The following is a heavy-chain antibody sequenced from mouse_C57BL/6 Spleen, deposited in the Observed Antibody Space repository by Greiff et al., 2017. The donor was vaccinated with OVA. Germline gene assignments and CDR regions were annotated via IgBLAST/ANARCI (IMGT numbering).Heavy chain of an antibody. CDR2: INPNNGGT. J-gene: IGHJ1*03. D-gene: IGHD1-1*01. CDR3: ALSYYGSSYWYFDV. Sequence: VQLQQSGPELVKPGASVKIPCKASGYTFTDYNMGWVKQSHGKSLEWIGDINPNNGGTISNQKFKGKATLTVGKSYSTAYMELRSLTSEATAFYYCALSYYGSSYWYFDVWGTGTTVTGSS. V-gene: IGHV1-18*01. CDR1: GYTFTDYN.